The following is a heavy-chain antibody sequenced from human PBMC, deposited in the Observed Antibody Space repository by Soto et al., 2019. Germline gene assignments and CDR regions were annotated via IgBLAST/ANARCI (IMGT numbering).Heavy chain of an antibody. CDR3: ARDQEAGSFFPYYYGMDV. CDR1: GFTFSSYA. CDR2: ISAGGPT. Sequence: GGSLRLSCAASGFTFSSYAMSWVRQAPGKGLEWVSTISAGGPTYYGESVKGRFTISRDNSKNTLNLQMNSLRAEDTAVYYCARDQEAGSFFPYYYGMDVWGQGTTVTVSS. J-gene: IGHJ6*02. V-gene: IGHV3-23*01. D-gene: IGHD6-13*01.